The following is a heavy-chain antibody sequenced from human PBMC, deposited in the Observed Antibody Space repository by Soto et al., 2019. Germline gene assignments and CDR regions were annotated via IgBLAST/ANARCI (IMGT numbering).Heavy chain of an antibody. CDR3: ARGSYSSGWYGRYGASHY. Sequence: QVQLVESGGGVVQPGRSLRLSCAAYGFTFSSYGMHWVRQAPGKGLEWVAVIWYDGSNKYYADSVKGRFTISRDNSKNTLYLQMNCLRAEDTAVYYCARGSYSSGWYGRYGASHYWGQGTLVTVSS. J-gene: IGHJ4*02. CDR2: IWYDGSNK. D-gene: IGHD6-19*01. V-gene: IGHV3-33*01. CDR1: GFTFSSYG.